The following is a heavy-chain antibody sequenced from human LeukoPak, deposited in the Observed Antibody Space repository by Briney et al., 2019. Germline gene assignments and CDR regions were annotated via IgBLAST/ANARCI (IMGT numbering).Heavy chain of an antibody. CDR3: ARASYCSSTSCHRFGY. J-gene: IGHJ4*02. V-gene: IGHV1-69*05. CDR1: GGTFSSYA. Sequence: SVKVSCKASGGTFSSYAISWVRQAPGQGLAWMGGIIPIFGTANYAQKFQGRVTITTDESTSTAYMELSSLRSEDTAVYYCARASYCSSTSCHRFGYWGQGTLVTVSS. CDR2: IIPIFGTA. D-gene: IGHD2-2*01.